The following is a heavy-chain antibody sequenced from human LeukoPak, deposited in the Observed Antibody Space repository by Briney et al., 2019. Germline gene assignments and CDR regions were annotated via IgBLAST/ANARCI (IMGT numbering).Heavy chain of an antibody. J-gene: IGHJ5*02. V-gene: IGHV3-30*18. CDR3: AKENSKLYYDFWSGYYKGGWFDP. Sequence: GGSLRLSCAASGFTFSSYGMHWVRQAPGKGLEWVAVISYDGSNKYYADSVKGRFTISRDNSKNTLYLQMNSLRAEDTAVYYCAKENSKLYYDFWSGYYKGGWFDPWGQGTLVTVSS. D-gene: IGHD3-3*01. CDR1: GFTFSSYG. CDR2: ISYDGSNK.